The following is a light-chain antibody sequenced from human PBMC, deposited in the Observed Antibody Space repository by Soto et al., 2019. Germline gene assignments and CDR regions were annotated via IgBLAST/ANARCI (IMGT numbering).Light chain of an antibody. Sequence: EIVLTQSPGTLSVSPGERATLSCRASQTISSNNLAWYQQKPGQAPSLLIYGTSSRATGIPDTFSGSGSGKDFTLTISRLEPEDSSIYYCQQYGSWTFGQGTKVEI. CDR3: QQYGSWT. CDR2: GTS. J-gene: IGKJ1*01. CDR1: QTISSNN. V-gene: IGKV3-20*01.